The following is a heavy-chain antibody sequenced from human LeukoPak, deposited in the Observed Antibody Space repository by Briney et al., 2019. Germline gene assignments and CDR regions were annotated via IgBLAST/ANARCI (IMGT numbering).Heavy chain of an antibody. CDR1: NYSISSGFY. Sequence: PSETLSLTCAVSNYSISSGFYWAWVRQPPGKGLEWIGNIYYSGSTYCNPSLKSRITISVDTSKNQFSLKLRSVTAADTAVYYCARAFDYNWFNPWGQGTLVTVSS. D-gene: IGHD3-9*01. V-gene: IGHV4-38-2*01. CDR3: ARAFDYNWFNP. CDR2: IYYSGST. J-gene: IGHJ5*02.